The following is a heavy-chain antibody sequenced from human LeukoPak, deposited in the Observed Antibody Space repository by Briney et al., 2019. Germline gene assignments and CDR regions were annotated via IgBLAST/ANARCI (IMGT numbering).Heavy chain of an antibody. CDR2: IDSNPRTR. J-gene: IGHJ4*02. V-gene: IGHV3-48*03. D-gene: IGHD6-13*01. CDR1: GFTFSDYE. Sequence: GGSLRLSCAASGFTFSDYEMTWVRQAPGKGLEWISYIDSNPRTRSHADSVKGRFTISRDNAKNSLFLQMDSLRAEDTAVYYCAREPSYSSSWYTSCDYWGQGTLVTVSS. CDR3: AREPSYSSSWYTSCDY.